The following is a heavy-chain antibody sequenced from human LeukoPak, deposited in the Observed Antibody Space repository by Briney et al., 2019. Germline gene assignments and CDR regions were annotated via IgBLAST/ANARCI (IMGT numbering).Heavy chain of an antibody. CDR1: EGTFSSYA. J-gene: IGHJ6*03. V-gene: IGHV1-69*05. CDR2: IIPIFGTA. D-gene: IGHD5-18*01. CDR3: ARETAMAKSYYYYYMDV. Sequence: SVKVSCKASEGTFSSYAISWVRQAPGQGLEWMGRIIPIFGTANYAQKFQGRVTITTDESTSTAYMELSSLRSEDTAVYYCARETAMAKSYYYYYMDVWGKGTTVTVSS.